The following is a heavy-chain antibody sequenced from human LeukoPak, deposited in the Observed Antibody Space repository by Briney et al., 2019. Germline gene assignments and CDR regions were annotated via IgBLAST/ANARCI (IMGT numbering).Heavy chain of an antibody. V-gene: IGHV3-7*01. CDR2: IKQDGSEK. Sequence: GGSLRLSCAASGFTFSSYWMSWVRQAPGKGLEWVANIKQDGSEKYYVDSVKGRFTISRDNAKNSLYLQMNSPRAEDTAVYYCARLDDSWSGYWGNYYYYMDVWGKGTTVTVSS. CDR3: ARLDDSWSGYWGNYYYYMDV. CDR1: GFTFSSYW. D-gene: IGHD3-3*01. J-gene: IGHJ6*03.